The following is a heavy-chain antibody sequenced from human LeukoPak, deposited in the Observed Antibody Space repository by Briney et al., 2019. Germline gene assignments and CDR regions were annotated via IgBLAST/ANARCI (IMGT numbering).Heavy chain of an antibody. D-gene: IGHD2-15*01. V-gene: IGHV3-33*01. CDR2: IWYDGSNK. CDR1: GFTFSSYG. J-gene: IGHJ6*04. CDR3: ARSYCSGGSCSYYYYYGMDV. Sequence: GGSLRLSCAASGFTFSSYGMHWVRQAPGKGLEWVAVIWYDGSNKYYADSMKGRFTISRDNSKNTLYLQMNSLRAEDTAVYYCARSYCSGGSCSYYYYYGMDVWGKGTTVTVSS.